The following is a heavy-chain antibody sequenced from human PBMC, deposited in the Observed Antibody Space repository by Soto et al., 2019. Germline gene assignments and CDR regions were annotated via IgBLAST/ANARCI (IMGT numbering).Heavy chain of an antibody. CDR2: IYYSGST. Sequence: SETLSLTCIVSGGSISSGGYYWSWIRQHPGKGLEWIGYIYYSGSTYYNPSLKSRVTISVDTSKNQFSLKLSSVTAADTAVYYCARGGDILTGPHESSDFDYWGQGTLVTVSS. CDR3: ARGGDILTGPHESSDFDY. J-gene: IGHJ4*02. D-gene: IGHD3-9*01. CDR1: GGSISSGGYY. V-gene: IGHV4-31*03.